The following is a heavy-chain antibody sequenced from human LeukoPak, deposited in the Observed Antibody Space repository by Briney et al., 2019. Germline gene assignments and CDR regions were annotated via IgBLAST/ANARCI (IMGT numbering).Heavy chain of an antibody. CDR2: ISGSGGST. CDR3: AKEFGGLRYFDWLFYPPL. V-gene: IGHV3-23*01. Sequence: GGSLRLSCAASGFTFSSYGMSWVRQAPGKGLEWVSAISGSGGSTYYADSVKGRFTISRDNSKNTLYLQMNSLRAEDTAVYYCAKEFGGLRYFDWLFYPPLWGQGTLVTVSS. J-gene: IGHJ4*02. D-gene: IGHD3-9*01. CDR1: GFTFSSYG.